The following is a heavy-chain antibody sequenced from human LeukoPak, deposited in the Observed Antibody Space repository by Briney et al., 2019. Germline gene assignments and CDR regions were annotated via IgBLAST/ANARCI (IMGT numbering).Heavy chain of an antibody. V-gene: IGHV1-18*01. CDR2: ISGYYGNA. CDR1: GYIFTSYG. D-gene: IGHD6-13*01. CDR3: ARSPGIGAAGTVDY. Sequence: GASVKVSCKASGYIFTSYGINWVRQAPGEGLEWMGWISGYYGNANYAQKLKGRVTMTTDTSTSTAYMELRSLRSDDTAVYYCARSPGIGAAGTVDYWGQGTLATVSS. J-gene: IGHJ4*02.